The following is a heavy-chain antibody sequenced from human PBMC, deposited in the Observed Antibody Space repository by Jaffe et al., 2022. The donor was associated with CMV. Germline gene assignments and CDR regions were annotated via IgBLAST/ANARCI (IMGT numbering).Heavy chain of an antibody. Sequence: QITLKESGPTLVKPTQTLTLTCTFSGFSLSTSGVGVGWIRQPPGKALEWLALIYWNDDKRYSPSLKSRLTITKDTSKNQVVLTMTNMDPVDTATYYCAHNQWVYYDSSGYYPGWEYWGQGTLVTVSS. CDR3: AHNQWVYYDSSGYYPGWEY. V-gene: IGHV2-5*01. D-gene: IGHD3-22*01. J-gene: IGHJ4*02. CDR1: GFSLSTSGVG. CDR2: IYWNDDK.